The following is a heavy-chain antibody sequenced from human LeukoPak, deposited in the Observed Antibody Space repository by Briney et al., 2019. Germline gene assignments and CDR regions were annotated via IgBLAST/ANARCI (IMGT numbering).Heavy chain of an antibody. J-gene: IGHJ6*04. D-gene: IGHD3-16*01. CDR3: TRAYLYYYMDV. CDR1: GLTLSNFR. V-gene: IGHV3-48*04. CDR2: SSHSGNI. Sequence: GGSLRLSCAASGLTLSNFRLNWVRQAPGKGLEWVSSSSHSGNIYYADSVKGRFAISRDDAKNSLYLQMNSLRTEDTGVYYYTRAYLYYYMDVWGKGTTVTVSS.